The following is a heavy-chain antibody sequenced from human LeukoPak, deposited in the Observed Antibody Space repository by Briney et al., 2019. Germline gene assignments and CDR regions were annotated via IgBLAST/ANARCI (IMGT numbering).Heavy chain of an antibody. CDR2: ISAYNGNT. D-gene: IGHD6-19*01. Sequence: GASVKVSCEASGYTFTSYAITWVRQAPGQGLEWMGWISAYNGNTNYAQKLQGRVTMTTDTSTSTAYMELRSLRSDDTVVYYCARDPALIAVSGNDAFDIWGQGTMVTVSS. V-gene: IGHV1-18*01. J-gene: IGHJ3*02. CDR1: GYTFTSYA. CDR3: ARDPALIAVSGNDAFDI.